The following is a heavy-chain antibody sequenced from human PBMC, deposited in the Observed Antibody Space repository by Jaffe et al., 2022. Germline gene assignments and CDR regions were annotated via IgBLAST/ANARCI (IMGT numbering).Heavy chain of an antibody. V-gene: IGHV3-49*03. J-gene: IGHJ5*02. CDR1: GFNFNDYG. CDR2: IRSTAHGGTT. CDR3: IYDFWSSYYTPSNWFDP. Sequence: EVQMVESGGGLVQPGRSLRLSCSGSGFNFNDYGMSWFRQPPGKGLEWLSFIRSTAHGGTTEYAASVKGRFTTSRDDSKSIVYLQMNSLETEDTALYYCIYDFWSSYYTPSNWFDPWGQGTQVTVSS. D-gene: IGHD3-3*01.